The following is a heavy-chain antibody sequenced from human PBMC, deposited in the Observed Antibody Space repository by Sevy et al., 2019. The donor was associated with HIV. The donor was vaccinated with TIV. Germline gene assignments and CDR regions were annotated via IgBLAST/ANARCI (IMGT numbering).Heavy chain of an antibody. CDR2: INPDSGDP. Sequence: ASVKVSCKASGYTFTGYYMHWMRQAPGQGLEWMGWINPDSGDPTYAPKFQGRVNLTRDTSINTAYMDLRRLKSVDTAVYYCVRDDRDGYFEHWGQGTLFTVSS. CDR3: VRDDRDGYFEH. CDR1: GYTFTGYY. V-gene: IGHV1-2*02. J-gene: IGHJ4*02.